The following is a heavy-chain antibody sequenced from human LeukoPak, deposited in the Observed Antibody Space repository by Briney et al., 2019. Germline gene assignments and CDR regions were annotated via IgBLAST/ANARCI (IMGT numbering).Heavy chain of an antibody. CDR3: TTNLPPAFDSSGYIDY. CDR2: ISYDGSNK. J-gene: IGHJ4*02. V-gene: IGHV3-30-3*01. D-gene: IGHD3-22*01. Sequence: GGSLRLSCAASGFTFSSYAMHWVRQAPGKGLEWVAVISYDGSNKYYADSVKGRFTISRDNSKNTLYLQMNSLKTEDTAVYYCTTNLPPAFDSSGYIDYWGQGTLVTVSS. CDR1: GFTFSSYA.